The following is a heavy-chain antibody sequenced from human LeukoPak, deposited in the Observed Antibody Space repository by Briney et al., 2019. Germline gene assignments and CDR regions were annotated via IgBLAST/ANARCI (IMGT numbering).Heavy chain of an antibody. D-gene: IGHD2-15*01. Sequence: GGSLRLSCAVSGFTFSDDWMHWVRQAPGKGLVWVSRISSDGTTTNYADSVKGRFTISRDNAKNTLYLQMDSLRAEDTAVYYCAGRWSVDYWGQGTLVTVSS. CDR2: ISSDGTTT. CDR3: AGRWSVDY. CDR1: GFTFSDDW. J-gene: IGHJ4*02. V-gene: IGHV3-74*01.